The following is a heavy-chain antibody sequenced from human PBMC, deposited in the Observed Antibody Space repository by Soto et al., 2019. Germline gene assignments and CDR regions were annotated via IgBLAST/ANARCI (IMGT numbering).Heavy chain of an antibody. Sequence: QVQLVESGGGVVQPGRSLRRSCAASGFTFSSYGMQWVRQAPGKGLEWVAVIWYDGSNKYYSDSVKGRFTISRDNSKNTVYLQMNSLRAEDTAVYYCARESTGSYISWFDPWGQGTLVTVSS. D-gene: IGHD3-10*01. CDR2: IWYDGSNK. CDR1: GFTFSSYG. CDR3: ARESTGSYISWFDP. V-gene: IGHV3-33*01. J-gene: IGHJ5*02.